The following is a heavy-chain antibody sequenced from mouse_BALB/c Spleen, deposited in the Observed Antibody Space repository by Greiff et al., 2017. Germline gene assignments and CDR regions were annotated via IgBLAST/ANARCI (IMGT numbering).Heavy chain of an antibody. D-gene: IGHD2-4*01. J-gene: IGHJ4*01. Sequence: EVKLVESGGGLVKPGGSLKLSCASSGFTFSDYFMYWVRQTPEKRLEWVATISDGGSYTYYPDSVKGRFTISRDNAKNNLYLQMSSLKSEDTAMYYCAREGITTGDWGQGTSVTVS. CDR1: GFTFSDYF. CDR3: AREGITTGD. CDR2: ISDGGSYT. V-gene: IGHV5-4*02.